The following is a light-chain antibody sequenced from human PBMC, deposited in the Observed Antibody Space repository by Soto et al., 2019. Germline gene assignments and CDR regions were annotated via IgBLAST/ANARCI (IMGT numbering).Light chain of an antibody. Sequence: QAVLTQPPSVSGAPGQRVTISCTGSSSNIGAGYDVHWYQQLPGTAPKLLIYGNSNRPSGVPDRFSGSKSGTSASLAITGLQAEEEADYYCPSYDSSLSGTWVFGGGTKLTVL. CDR2: GNS. J-gene: IGLJ3*02. CDR1: SSNIGAGYD. CDR3: PSYDSSLSGTWV. V-gene: IGLV1-40*01.